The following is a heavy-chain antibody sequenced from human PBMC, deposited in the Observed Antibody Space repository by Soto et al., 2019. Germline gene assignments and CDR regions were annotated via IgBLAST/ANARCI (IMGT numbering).Heavy chain of an antibody. CDR3: ARGRQWLSRSNWFDP. J-gene: IGHJ5*02. CDR2: IYHSGRT. Sequence: SETLSLTCAVSGYSVSSGYYCGWIQQPPGKGLEWIGTIYHSGRTYYNPSLKSRVTISIDTAKNQFSLKLSSVPAAATAVYYCARGRQWLSRSNWFDPWGQGTLVTVSS. V-gene: IGHV4-38-2*01. D-gene: IGHD3-22*01. CDR1: GYSVSSGYY.